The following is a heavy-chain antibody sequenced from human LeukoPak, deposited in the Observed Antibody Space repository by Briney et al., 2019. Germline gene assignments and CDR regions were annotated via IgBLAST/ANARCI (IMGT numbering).Heavy chain of an antibody. CDR1: GLTDSSNY. Sequence: GGSLRLSCAASGLTDSSNYMNWVRQAPGKGLEWVSVIYSGGSTLYADSVKGRFTLSRDNSKNTVYLQMNSLRVEDTAVYYCARSYSYDDSGYHRPVDYWGRGTLVTVSS. V-gene: IGHV3-53*01. CDR2: IYSGGST. J-gene: IGHJ4*02. D-gene: IGHD3-22*01. CDR3: ARSYSYDDSGYHRPVDY.